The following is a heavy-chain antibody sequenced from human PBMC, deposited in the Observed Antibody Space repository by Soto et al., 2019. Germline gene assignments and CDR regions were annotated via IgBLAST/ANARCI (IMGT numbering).Heavy chain of an antibody. CDR2: IYYSGST. CDR3: ARLTVFPGNAFDI. CDR1: GGSISSYY. V-gene: IGHV4-59*01. J-gene: IGHJ3*02. D-gene: IGHD3-16*01. Sequence: PSETLSLTCTVSGGSISSYYWSWIRQPPGKGLEWIGYIYYSGSTNYNPSLKSRVTISVDTSKNQFSLKLSSVTAADTAVYYCARLTVFPGNAFDIWGQGTMVTVSS.